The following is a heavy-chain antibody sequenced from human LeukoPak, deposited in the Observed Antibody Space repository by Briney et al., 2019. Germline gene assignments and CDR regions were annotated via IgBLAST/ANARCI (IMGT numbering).Heavy chain of an antibody. CDR2: IYHSGST. J-gene: IGHJ4*02. CDR1: GYSISSGYY. V-gene: IGHV4-38-2*02. CDR3: ARGVYDSSGYYPLELDY. D-gene: IGHD3-22*01. Sequence: SETLSLTCTVSGYSISSGYYWGWIRQPPGKGLEWIGSIYHSGSTYYNPSLKSRVTISVDTSKNQFSLKLSSVTAADTAVYYCARGVYDSSGYYPLELDYWGQGTLVTVSS.